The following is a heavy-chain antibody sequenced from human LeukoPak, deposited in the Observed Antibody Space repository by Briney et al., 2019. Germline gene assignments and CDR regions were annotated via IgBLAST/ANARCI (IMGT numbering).Heavy chain of an antibody. D-gene: IGHD2-15*01. J-gene: IGHJ4*02. CDR2: INGSGGST. CDR3: AKWGCTGGSCYPFAY. CDR1: GFTFSIYA. Sequence: RSGGSLRLSCAASGFTFSIYAMSWVRQAPGKGLEWVSAINGSGGSTYYADSVKGRFTISRDNSKNTLYLQMNSLRAEDTAVYYCAKWGCTGGSCYPFAYWGQGTLVTVSS. V-gene: IGHV3-23*01.